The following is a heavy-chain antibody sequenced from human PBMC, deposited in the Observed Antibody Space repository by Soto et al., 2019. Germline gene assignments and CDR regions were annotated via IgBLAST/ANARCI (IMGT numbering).Heavy chain of an antibody. D-gene: IGHD2-15*01. V-gene: IGHV4-31*03. Sequence: PSETVSLTCTVSGCSISSGGYYWSWIRQHPGKGLEWIGYIYYSGSTYYNPSLKSRVTISVDTSKNQFSLKLSSVTAADTAVYYCARDRPGYCSGGSGVSPRLIYGMDVWGQGTTVTVSS. CDR3: ARDRPGYCSGGSGVSPRLIYGMDV. CDR2: IYYSGST. J-gene: IGHJ6*02. CDR1: GCSISSGGYY.